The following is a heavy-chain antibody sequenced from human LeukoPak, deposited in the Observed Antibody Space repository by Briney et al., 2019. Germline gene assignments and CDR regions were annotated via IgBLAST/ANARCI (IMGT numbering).Heavy chain of an antibody. CDR3: ARSVIAGARHFDY. V-gene: IGHV4-34*01. CDR2: IYYSGST. CDR1: GESFSGYY. Sequence: SETLSLTCAVYGESFSGYYWSWIRQPPGKGLEWIGIIYYSGSTDYNPSLKSRVTISVDTSKNQFSLKLSSVTAADTAVYFRARSVIAGARHFDYWGQGTLVTVSS. J-gene: IGHJ4*02. D-gene: IGHD6-19*01.